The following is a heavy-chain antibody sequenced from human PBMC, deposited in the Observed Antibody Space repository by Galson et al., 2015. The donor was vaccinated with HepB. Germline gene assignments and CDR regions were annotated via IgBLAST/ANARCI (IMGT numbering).Heavy chain of an antibody. CDR3: VRGITAPDY. CDR2: ISRGGDTS. D-gene: IGHD3-10*01. CDR1: GFTFTSYG. J-gene: IGHJ4*02. V-gene: IGHV3-23*01. Sequence: SLRLSCAACGFTFTSYGMSWVRQAPGKGLECVSAISRGGDTSDYADSVKGRFTVSRDSSTNTLYLQMNGLRADDTAIYYCVRGITAPDYWGQGTLVTVSS.